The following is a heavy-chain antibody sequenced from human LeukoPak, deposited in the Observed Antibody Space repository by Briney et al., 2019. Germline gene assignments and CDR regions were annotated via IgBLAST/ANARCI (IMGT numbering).Heavy chain of an antibody. CDR1: GFTFSSYE. D-gene: IGHD6-25*01. CDR3: ARVMAGGIIAAVDC. V-gene: IGHV3-48*03. Sequence: QPGGSLRLSCAASGFTFSSYEMNWVRQAPGKGLEWVSYISSSGSTIYYADSVKGRFTISRDNAKNSLYLQMNSLRAEDTAVYYCARVMAGGIIAAVDCWGQGTLVTVSS. J-gene: IGHJ4*02. CDR2: ISSSGSTI.